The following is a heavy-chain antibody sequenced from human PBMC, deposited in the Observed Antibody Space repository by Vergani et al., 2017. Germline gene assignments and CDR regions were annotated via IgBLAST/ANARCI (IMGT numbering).Heavy chain of an antibody. V-gene: IGHV3-30-3*01. D-gene: IGHD3-22*01. Sequence: QVQLVESGGGVVQPGRSLRLSCAASGFTFSSYAMHWVRQAPGKGLEWVAVISYDGSNKYYADSVKGRFTISRDNSKNTLYLQMNSLRAEDTAVYYCARDRFYYYDSSGYYDEYFQHWGQGTLVTVSS. CDR1: GFTFSSYA. CDR3: ARDRFYYYDSSGYYDEYFQH. J-gene: IGHJ1*01. CDR2: ISYDGSNK.